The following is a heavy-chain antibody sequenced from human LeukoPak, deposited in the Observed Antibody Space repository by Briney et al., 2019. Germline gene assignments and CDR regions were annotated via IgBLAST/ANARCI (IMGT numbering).Heavy chain of an antibody. CDR1: GFTFSSYV. J-gene: IGHJ6*02. CDR3: ARGYCSGGSCPYYYYYGMDV. D-gene: IGHD2-15*01. V-gene: IGHV3-23*01. CDR2: ISGSDGNT. Sequence: GGSLRLSCAASGFTFSSYVMSWVRQAPGKGLEWVSAISGSDGNTYYADSVKGRFTISRDNSKNTLYLQMNSLRAEDTAVYYCARGYCSGGSCPYYYYYGMDVWGQGTTVTVSS.